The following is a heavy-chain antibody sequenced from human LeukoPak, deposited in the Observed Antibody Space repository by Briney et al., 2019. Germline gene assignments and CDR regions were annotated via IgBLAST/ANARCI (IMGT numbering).Heavy chain of an antibody. J-gene: IGHJ4*02. V-gene: IGHV1-24*01. CDR2: FDPEDGET. D-gene: IGHD4-11*01. CDR3: ATGLRDYSNYPIDY. Sequence: GASVKVSCKVSGYTLTELSMHWVRQAPGKGLEWMGGFDPEDGETIYAQKFQGRVTMTEDTSTDTAYMELSSLRSEDTAVYYCATGLRDYSNYPIDYWGQGTLVTVSS. CDR1: GYTLTELS.